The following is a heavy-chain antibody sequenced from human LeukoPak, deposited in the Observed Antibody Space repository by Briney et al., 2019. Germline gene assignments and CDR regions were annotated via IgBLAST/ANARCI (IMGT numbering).Heavy chain of an antibody. V-gene: IGHV3-30*18. D-gene: IGHD2-15*01. CDR3: AKDKGWSRVIDY. CDR2: ISKDESKK. CDR1: GATFSNHG. Sequence: HSGGSLRLSCAVSGATFSNHGMHWVRQAAGKGLEWVAFISKDESKKYYGGSVTGRFITSRDNSRNTVYLQMDSLRPEDTAVYYCAKDKGWSRVIDYWGQGTLVTVAS. J-gene: IGHJ4*02.